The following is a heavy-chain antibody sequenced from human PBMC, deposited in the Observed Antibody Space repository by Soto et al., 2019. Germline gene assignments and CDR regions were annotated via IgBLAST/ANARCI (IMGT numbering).Heavy chain of an antibody. CDR1: GFTFNSYA. CDR3: AGEVGRSALGAFDL. D-gene: IGHD1-26*01. V-gene: IGHV3-23*01. CDR2: ISGSGINT. Sequence: GGSLILSCAASGFTFNSYAMSWVRQAPGKGLEWVSAISGSGINTYYADSVKGRFTISRDNSKNTLYLQMNSLRAEDTALYYCAGEVGRSALGAFDLWGHGTMVTVSS. J-gene: IGHJ3*01.